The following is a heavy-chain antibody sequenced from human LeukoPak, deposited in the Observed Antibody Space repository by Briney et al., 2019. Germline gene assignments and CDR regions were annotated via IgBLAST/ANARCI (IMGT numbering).Heavy chain of an antibody. V-gene: IGHV4-39*07. Sequence: PSETLSLTCTVSGDSISNSYYYWGWIRQPPGKGLEWIGSIYYSGTTYYNPSLKSRVTISVDTSKNQFSLKLSSVTAADTAVYYCARRNYDILTGYATYYFDYWGQGTLVTVSS. CDR3: ARRNYDILTGYATYYFDY. CDR1: GDSISNSYYY. D-gene: IGHD3-9*01. CDR2: IYYSGTT. J-gene: IGHJ4*02.